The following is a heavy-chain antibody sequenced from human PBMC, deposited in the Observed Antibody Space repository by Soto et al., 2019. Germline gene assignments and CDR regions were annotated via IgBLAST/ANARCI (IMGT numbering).Heavy chain of an antibody. CDR2: ISAYNANT. Sequence: ASVKVSCKTSGYTFTSYGISWVRQAPGQGHEWMGWISAYNANTNYAQKLQGRGTMTTDTSTSTTYMELRSLRSDDTAVYYCARDRFFIKIAAAGTPWFAPGGQGTLVTVSS. V-gene: IGHV1-18*01. CDR3: ARDRFFIKIAAAGTPWFAP. J-gene: IGHJ5*02. CDR1: GYTFTSYG. D-gene: IGHD6-13*01.